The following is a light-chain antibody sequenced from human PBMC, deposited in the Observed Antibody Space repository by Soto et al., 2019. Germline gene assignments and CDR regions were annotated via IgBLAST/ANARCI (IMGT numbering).Light chain of an antibody. CDR2: DVT. Sequence: QSALTQPASVSGSPGQSITISCTGTSSDVGGYNYVAWYQHHPGKAPKLMIFDVTNRPSGVSNRFSGSNSGNTASLTISGLQAEDEADYFCTSYAGRNTLGVFGTGTKLTVL. J-gene: IGLJ1*01. CDR1: SSDVGGYNY. CDR3: TSYAGRNTLGV. V-gene: IGLV2-14*03.